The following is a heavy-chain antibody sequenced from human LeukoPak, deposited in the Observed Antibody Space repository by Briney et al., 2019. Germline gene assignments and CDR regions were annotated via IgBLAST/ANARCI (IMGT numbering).Heavy chain of an antibody. CDR3: ARESRSYYFGSGTYDAFDI. CDR2: IYSGGNT. D-gene: IGHD3-10*01. J-gene: IGHJ3*02. V-gene: IGHV3-66*01. Sequence: PGGSLRLSCAASGFSVSNNYISWVRQAPGKGLEWVLLIYSGGNTYYADSLKDRFTISRDTSMDTVFLQIASLRAGDTAVYYCARESRSYYFGSGTYDAFDIWGQGTMVTVSS. CDR1: GFSVSNNY.